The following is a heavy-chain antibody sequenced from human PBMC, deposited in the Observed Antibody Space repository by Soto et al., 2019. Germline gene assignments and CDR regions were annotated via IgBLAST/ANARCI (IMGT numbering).Heavy chain of an antibody. D-gene: IGHD4-17*01. CDR1: DGSISSYY. Sequence: QVQLQESGPGLVKPSETLSLTCTVSDGSISSYYWSWIRQPPGKGLEWIGHILYSGSTNYNPSLKSRVTISVDTSKNQFALKLSSVTAADTAVYYCARDSTVTGKFDYWGQGTLVAVSS. CDR3: ARDSTVTGKFDY. V-gene: IGHV4-59*01. CDR2: ILYSGST. J-gene: IGHJ4*02.